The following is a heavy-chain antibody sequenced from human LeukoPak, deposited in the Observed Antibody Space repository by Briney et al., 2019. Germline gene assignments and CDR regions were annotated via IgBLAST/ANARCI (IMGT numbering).Heavy chain of an antibody. J-gene: IGHJ4*02. CDR1: GYTLTELS. CDR3: ATGGYQESNFDY. D-gene: IGHD5-12*01. Sequence: ASVTVCCKVSGYTLTELSMHWVRQAPGKGLEWMGGFDPEDGETIYAQKFQGRVTMTEDTSTDTAYMELSSLRSEDTAVYYCATGGYQESNFDYWGQGTLVTVSS. CDR2: FDPEDGET. V-gene: IGHV1-24*01.